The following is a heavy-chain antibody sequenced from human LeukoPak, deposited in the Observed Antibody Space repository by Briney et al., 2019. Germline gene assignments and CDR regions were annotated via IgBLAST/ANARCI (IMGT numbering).Heavy chain of an antibody. CDR1: RSTFNTFG. D-gene: IGHD3-22*01. Sequence: GRSLRLSCAASRSTFNTFGMHWVRQAPGKGLEWVAVISSDGSNKYYADSVKGRFTISRDNSKDTLYLQMSSLTIEDTAVYYCRAATKYLDYYYDYWGQGTLVTVSS. CDR3: RAATKYLDYYYDY. V-gene: IGHV3-30*03. CDR2: ISSDGSNK. J-gene: IGHJ4*02.